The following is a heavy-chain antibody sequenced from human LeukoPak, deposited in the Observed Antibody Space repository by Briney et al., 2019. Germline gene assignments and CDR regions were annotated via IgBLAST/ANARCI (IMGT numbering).Heavy chain of an antibody. D-gene: IGHD3-22*01. Sequence: PSQTLSLTCTVSGGSISSGDYYWSWIRQPPGKGLEWIAYMYYSGSTYYNPSLKSRVTMSADTSKDQLSLKLSSVTAADTAVYYCARPYYYDSRIDPWGQGILVTVSS. J-gene: IGHJ5*02. V-gene: IGHV4-30-4*01. CDR3: ARPYYYDSRIDP. CDR1: GGSISSGDYY. CDR2: MYYSGST.